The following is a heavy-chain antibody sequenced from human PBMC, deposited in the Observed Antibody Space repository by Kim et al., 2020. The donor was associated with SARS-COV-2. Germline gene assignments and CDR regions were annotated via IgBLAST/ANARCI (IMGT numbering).Heavy chain of an antibody. Sequence: ASVKVSCKASGYTFTSYGISWVRQAPGQGLEWMGWISAYNGNTNYAQKLQGRVTMTTDTSTSTAYMELRSLRSDDTAVYYCARSRRESWQQRWFDPWGQGTLVTVSS. CDR3: ARSRRESWQQRWFDP. V-gene: IGHV1-18*01. D-gene: IGHD6-13*01. CDR2: ISAYNGNT. CDR1: GYTFTSYG. J-gene: IGHJ5*02.